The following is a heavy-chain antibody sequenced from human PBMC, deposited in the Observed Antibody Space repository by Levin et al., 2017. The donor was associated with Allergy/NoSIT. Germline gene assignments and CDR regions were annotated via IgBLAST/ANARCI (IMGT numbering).Heavy chain of an antibody. J-gene: IGHJ4*02. CDR1: GFTFTNFA. CDR3: ARGTRYFYVTRTYHVVFDY. CDR2: ISGDGVRT. V-gene: IGHV3-23*01. D-gene: IGHD3-10*01. Sequence: GGSLRLSCAASGFTFTNFAMAWVRQTPGKGPQWVSTISGDGVRTYFADSVKGRFTISRDNSTNTVSLQMNSLRADDTAVYYWARGTRYFYVTRTYHVVFDYWGLGVLVPVSA.